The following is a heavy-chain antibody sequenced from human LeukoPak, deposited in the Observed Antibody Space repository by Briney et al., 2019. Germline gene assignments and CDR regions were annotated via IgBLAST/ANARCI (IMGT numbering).Heavy chain of an antibody. J-gene: IGHJ4*02. Sequence: PGRSLRLSCAASGFTFSSYAFHWVRQAPGKGLQWVAVISYEGSNKYYADSVKGRFTISSDDSKNTVYLQMNSLRSEDTAVYYCARDQLAFSGYDTLFDYWGQGTLVAVSS. V-gene: IGHV3-30*04. CDR2: ISYEGSNK. CDR1: GFTFSSYA. CDR3: ARDQLAFSGYDTLFDY. D-gene: IGHD5-12*01.